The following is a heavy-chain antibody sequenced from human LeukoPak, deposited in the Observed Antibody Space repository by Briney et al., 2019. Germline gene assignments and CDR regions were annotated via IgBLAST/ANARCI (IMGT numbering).Heavy chain of an antibody. V-gene: IGHV3-11*04. D-gene: IGHD3-16*01. CDR2: ISPSGTVI. CDR1: GFTFTDYY. J-gene: IGHJ4*02. CDR3: ARGSYDWAGIDY. Sequence: PGGSLRLSCSASGFTFTDYYMSWIRQAPGKGLEWVSYISPSGTVIYYGDSVKGRFTISRDNAKNMLYLQMNSLRGEDTAVYYCARGSYDWAGIDYWGQGTLVTVSS.